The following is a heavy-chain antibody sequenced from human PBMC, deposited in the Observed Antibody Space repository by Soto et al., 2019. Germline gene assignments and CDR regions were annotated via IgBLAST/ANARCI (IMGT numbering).Heavy chain of an antibody. CDR1: GGSISSSSYY. CDR3: ARLHRYCSSTSCYHGYYFDY. CDR2: IYYSGST. V-gene: IGHV4-39*01. Sequence: SETLSLTCTVSGGSISSSSYYWGWIRQPPGKGLEWIGSIYYSGSTYYNPSLKSRVTISVDTSKNQFSLKLSSVTAADTAVYYCARLHRYCSSTSCYHGYYFDYWGQGTLVTVSS. J-gene: IGHJ4*02. D-gene: IGHD2-2*01.